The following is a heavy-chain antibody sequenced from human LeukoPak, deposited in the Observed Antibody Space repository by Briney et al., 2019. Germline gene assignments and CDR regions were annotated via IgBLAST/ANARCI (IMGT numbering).Heavy chain of an antibody. D-gene: IGHD4-17*01. CDR2: ISSSGSTI. CDR1: GFTFSSYE. V-gene: IGHV3-48*03. J-gene: IGHJ4*02. Sequence: GGSLRLACAASGFTFSSYELNWVRQAPWKGLEWVSYISSSGSTIYYADSVKGRFTISRDNAKNSLYLQMNSLRAEDTAVYYCARGMTTVTTFDYWGQGTLVTVSS. CDR3: ARGMTTVTTFDY.